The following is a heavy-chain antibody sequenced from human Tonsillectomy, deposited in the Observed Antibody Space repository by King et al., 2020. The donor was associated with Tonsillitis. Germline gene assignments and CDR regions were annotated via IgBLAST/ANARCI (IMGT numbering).Heavy chain of an antibody. CDR1: GCTFNRHW. V-gene: IGHV3-74*02. CDR2: IDNDGSGT. J-gene: IGHJ4*02. D-gene: IGHD6-19*01. Sequence: QLVQSGGGLVQPGGSLRLSCAASGCTFNRHWLHWVRQAPGNGLTWVARIDNDGSGTSYADSVTGRFTISKDNAKNTLYLQMNSLRAEDTAVYYCARGLGWTGAGTPYFDYWGQGTLVTVSS. CDR3: ARGLGWTGAGTPYFDY.